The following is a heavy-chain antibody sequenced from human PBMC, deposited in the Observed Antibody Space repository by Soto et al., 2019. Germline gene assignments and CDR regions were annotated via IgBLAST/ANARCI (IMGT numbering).Heavy chain of an antibody. J-gene: IGHJ4*02. V-gene: IGHV3-23*01. CDR1: GFIFSDNA. CDR3: AKDGDDILTGYYNY. D-gene: IGHD3-9*01. Sequence: PGGSLRLSCVGIGFIFSDNAMSWVRQAPGKGLEWVSTINGGGRVTYYADSVKGRFTITRDNSKNMVFLQMNSLRAEDTAVYYCAKDGDDILTGYYNYWGQGTLVTVSS. CDR2: INGGGRVT.